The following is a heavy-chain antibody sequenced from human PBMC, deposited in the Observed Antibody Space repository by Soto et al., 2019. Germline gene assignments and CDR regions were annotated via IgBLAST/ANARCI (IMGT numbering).Heavy chain of an antibody. CDR3: ARDQLGYYDSSAQGYYYGMDV. V-gene: IGHV1-69*12. J-gene: IGHJ6*02. Sequence: QVQLVQSGAEVKKPGSSVKVSCKASGGTFSSYAISWVRQAPGQGLEWMGGIIPIFGTANYAQKSQGRVTITADESTSTAYMELSSLRSEDTAVYYCARDQLGYYDSSAQGYYYGMDVWGQGTTVTVSS. D-gene: IGHD3-22*01. CDR1: GGTFSSYA. CDR2: IIPIFGTA.